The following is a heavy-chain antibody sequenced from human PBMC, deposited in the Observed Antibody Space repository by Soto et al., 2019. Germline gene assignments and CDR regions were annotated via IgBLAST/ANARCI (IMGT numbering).Heavy chain of an antibody. CDR1: RFTFSNFA. V-gene: IGHV3-23*01. CDR3: AKVMYTWNDVAAFDS. CDR2: IGVTAGST. J-gene: IGHJ4*02. D-gene: IGHD1-1*01. Sequence: AHLSESGGGLQQPGGSLKLSCEASRFTFSNFAMSWVRQAPGKGLEWISTIGVTAGSTYYTDSVRGRFTISRDNSKNTLYLEMNSLRAEDTALYYCAKVMYTWNDVAAFDSWGQGTLGAVSS.